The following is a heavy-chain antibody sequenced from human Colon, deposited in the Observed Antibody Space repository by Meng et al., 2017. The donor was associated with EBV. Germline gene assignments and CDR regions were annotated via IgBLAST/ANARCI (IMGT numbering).Heavy chain of an antibody. CDR2: IYHSGST. CDR3: ARVGAYCGGDCYHPR. V-gene: IGHV4-4*03. Sequence: QVQLQESGPGLVKPLGTLSLTCAVSGGSLSSRNWWSWVRQPPGKGLEWIGEIYHSGSTNYNPSLKSRVTISVDESKNQFSLRLSSVTAADTAVYYCARVGAYCGGDCYHPRWGQGTLVTVSS. D-gene: IGHD2-21*02. J-gene: IGHJ4*02. CDR1: GGSLSSRNW.